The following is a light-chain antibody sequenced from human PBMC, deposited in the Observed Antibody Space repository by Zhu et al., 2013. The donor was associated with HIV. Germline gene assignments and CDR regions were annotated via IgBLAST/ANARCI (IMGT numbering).Light chain of an antibody. CDR2: GAS. CDR1: QSVSGSY. Sequence: EILMTQSPATLSVSPGERATLSCTASQSVSGSYLTWYQQRPGQAPRLLIFGASSRASGIPDRFSGSGSGTDFTLTISSLQSEDFAVYYCQQYNTWPPLTFGGGTKMEIK. J-gene: IGKJ4*01. CDR3: QQYNTWPPLT. V-gene: IGKV3D-15*01.